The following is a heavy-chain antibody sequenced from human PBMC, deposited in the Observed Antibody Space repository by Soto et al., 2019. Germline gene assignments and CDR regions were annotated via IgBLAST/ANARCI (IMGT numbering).Heavy chain of an antibody. CDR2: IYYNGNT. D-gene: IGHD6-13*01. Sequence: SETLSLTCTVSGGSISIYYWTWIRQPPGKGLEWIGYIYYNGNTNYNPSLESRVTISVDTSKNQFSLNLESMTAADTAVYYCGRASAGSLIDFWGQGTLVTVSS. CDR1: GGSISIYY. J-gene: IGHJ4*02. CDR3: GRASAGSLIDF. V-gene: IGHV4-59*01.